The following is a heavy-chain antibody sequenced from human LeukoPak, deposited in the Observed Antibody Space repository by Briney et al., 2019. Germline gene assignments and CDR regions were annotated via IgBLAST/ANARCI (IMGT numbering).Heavy chain of an antibody. J-gene: IGHJ3*02. V-gene: IGHV3-21*01. CDR1: GFTFSSYS. CDR3: ARGVGSGYDWNAFDI. D-gene: IGHD5-12*01. CDR2: ISSSSSYI. Sequence: GGSLRLSCAASGFTFSSYSMNWVRQAPGKGREWVSSISSSSSYIYYADSVKGRFTISRDNAKNSLYLQMNSLRAEDTAVYYCARGVGSGYDWNAFDIWGQGTMVTVSS.